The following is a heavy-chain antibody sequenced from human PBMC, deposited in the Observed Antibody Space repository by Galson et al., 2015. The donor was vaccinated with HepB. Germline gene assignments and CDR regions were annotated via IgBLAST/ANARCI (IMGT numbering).Heavy chain of an antibody. J-gene: IGHJ4*02. CDR2: INWNGGST. V-gene: IGHV3-20*04. D-gene: IGHD3-10*01. CDR1: GFTFDDYG. CDR3: ARDRVNERLGELADY. Sequence: SLRLSCAASGFTFDDYGMSWVRQAPGKGLEWVSGINWNGGSTGYADSVKGRFTISRDNAKNSLYLQMNSLRAEDTALYYCARDRVNERLGELADYWGQGTLVTVSS.